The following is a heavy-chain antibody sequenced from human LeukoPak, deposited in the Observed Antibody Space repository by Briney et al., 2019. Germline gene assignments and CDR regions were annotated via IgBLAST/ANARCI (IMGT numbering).Heavy chain of an antibody. CDR2: IYSGGST. CDR1: GFTVSSNY. J-gene: IGHJ4*02. D-gene: IGHD3-22*01. CDR3: ASYYDSSGYSRAADY. Sequence: GGSLRLSCAASGFTVSSNYMSWVRQAPGKGLEWVSVIYSGGSTYYADSVKGRFTISRDNSKNTLYLQMNSLRAEDTAVYYCASYYDSSGYSRAADYWGQGTLVTVSS. V-gene: IGHV3-66*01.